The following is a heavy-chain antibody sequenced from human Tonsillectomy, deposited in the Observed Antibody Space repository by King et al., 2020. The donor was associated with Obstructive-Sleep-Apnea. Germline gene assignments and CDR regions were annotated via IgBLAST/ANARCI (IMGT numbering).Heavy chain of an antibody. J-gene: IGHJ3*02. CDR2: ISSSSSTL. Sequence: QLVQSGGGLVQPGGSLRLSCAAAGFTFSSYSMNWVRQAPGKGLDWGAYISSSSSTLYYAASVKGRFTISRDNAKNSLYLQMNSLRAEDTAVYYCARDWGGSSTSSEAFDIWGQGTMVTVSS. CDR1: GFTFSSYS. D-gene: IGHD2-2*01. V-gene: IGHV3-48*04. CDR3: ARDWGGSSTSSEAFDI.